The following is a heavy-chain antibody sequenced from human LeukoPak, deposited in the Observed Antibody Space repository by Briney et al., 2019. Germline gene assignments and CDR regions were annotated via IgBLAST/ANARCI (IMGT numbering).Heavy chain of an antibody. J-gene: IGHJ4*02. CDR2: IRYDGSNK. D-gene: IGHD3-10*01. V-gene: IGHV3-30*02. CDR3: ARDYYGSGTKPFDY. Sequence: GGSLRLSCAASGFTFSSYGMHWVRQAPGKGLEWVAFIRYDGSNKYYADSVKGRFTISRDNSKNTLYLQMNSLRAEDTAVYYCARDYYGSGTKPFDYWGQGTLVTVSS. CDR1: GFTFSSYG.